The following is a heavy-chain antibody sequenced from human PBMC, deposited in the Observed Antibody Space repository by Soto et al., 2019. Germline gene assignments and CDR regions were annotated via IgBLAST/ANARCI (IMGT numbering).Heavy chain of an antibody. D-gene: IGHD2-21*01. CDR2: INSGGNT. CDR1: GFGVSNNY. Sequence: EVQLVESGGGLVQPGGSLRLSCAASGFGVSNNYMSWVRQAPGKGLEWVSAINSGGNTYYADSVKGRFTISRDNFKNTVYLQMNSVGAEDTAVYYCARGGDIYGDEEYYYYGMYVWGQGTTVTVSS. CDR3: ARGGDIYGDEEYYYYGMYV. V-gene: IGHV3-66*01. J-gene: IGHJ6*02.